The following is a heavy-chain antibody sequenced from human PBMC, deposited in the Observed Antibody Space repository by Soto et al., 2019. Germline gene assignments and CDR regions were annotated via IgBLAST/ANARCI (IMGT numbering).Heavy chain of an antibody. D-gene: IGHD6-13*01. CDR1: GFTFRSFT. CDR2: ISSNSAYI. CDR3: TRDASRDSSARGWFDP. J-gene: IGHJ5*02. Sequence: GGFLRPSCGASGFTFRSFTMNWVRQAPGKGLEWVSTISSNSAYIYYTDALRGRFTISTDNAKNSLHLQMNSLRAEDTAVYYCTRDASRDSSARGWFDPWGPGTLVTVSS. V-gene: IGHV3-21*01.